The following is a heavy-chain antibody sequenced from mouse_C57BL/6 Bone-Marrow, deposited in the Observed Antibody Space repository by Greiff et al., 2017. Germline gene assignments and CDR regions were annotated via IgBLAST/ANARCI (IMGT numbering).Heavy chain of an antibody. V-gene: IGHV1-9*01. Sequence: QVQLKQSGAELMKPGASVKLSCKATGFTFTGYWIEWVKQRPGHGLEWIGEILPGSGSNNYNEKFKGKATFTADTSTNTAYMQRSSLTTEDSAIYYCARRGCSSFFDYWGQGTTLTVSS. CDR3: ARRGCSSFFDY. CDR1: GFTFTGYW. CDR2: ILPGSGSN. D-gene: IGHD1-1*01. J-gene: IGHJ2*01.